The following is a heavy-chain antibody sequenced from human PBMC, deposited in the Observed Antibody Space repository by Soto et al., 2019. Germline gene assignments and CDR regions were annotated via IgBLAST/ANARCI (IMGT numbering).Heavy chain of an antibody. Sequence: VRLQESGPGLVKPSATLSLTCTVSDGSISSYYWSWIRQPPGKGLECIGYIYGTGTTNYSPSLTNRVTISVDMSKNQFSLRLSSVTAADTAVYYCAGFSSGTYLFDLWGPGTPVTVS. CDR1: DGSISSYY. CDR3: AGFSSGTYLFDL. D-gene: IGHD1-26*01. V-gene: IGHV4-59*01. J-gene: IGHJ5*02. CDR2: IYGTGTT.